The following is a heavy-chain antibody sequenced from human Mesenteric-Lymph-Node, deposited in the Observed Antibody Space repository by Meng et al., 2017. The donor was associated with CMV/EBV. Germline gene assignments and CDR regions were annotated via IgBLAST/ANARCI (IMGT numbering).Heavy chain of an antibody. CDR3: ARFPVSSFFPPDYFDY. J-gene: IGHJ4*02. V-gene: IGHV2-5*02. D-gene: IGHD1-26*01. CDR1: FSIGTNEVG. CDR2: TYWDDDK. Sequence: FSIGTNEVGVGWIRQPPGKALEWLALTYWDDDKRYSPSMKNRLTITKDTSKNQVVLTMTNMDPVDTATYYCARFPVSSFFPPDYFDYWGLGTLVTVSS.